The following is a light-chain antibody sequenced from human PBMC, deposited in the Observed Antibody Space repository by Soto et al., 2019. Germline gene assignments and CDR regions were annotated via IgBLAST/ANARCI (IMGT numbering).Light chain of an antibody. CDR2: GAS. J-gene: IGKJ1*01. CDR1: QSVSRSW. Sequence: EIVLTQSPGTLSLSPGERATLSCRASQSVSRSWLAWYQQTPGQAPRLLIYGASSRATGIPDRFSGSGSGTDFTLTISRLEPEDFAVYYCQQYGSSPETFGQGTKVEIK. CDR3: QQYGSSPET. V-gene: IGKV3-20*01.